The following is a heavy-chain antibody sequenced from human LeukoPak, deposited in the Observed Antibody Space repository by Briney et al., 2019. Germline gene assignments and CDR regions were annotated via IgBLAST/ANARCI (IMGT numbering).Heavy chain of an antibody. CDR2: TYYRSKWYN. J-gene: IGHJ4*02. Sequence: SQTLSLTCAISGDSVSRNSAAWNWIRQSQSRGLEWLGRTYYRSKWYNDYAVSVKGRITINPDTSNNQFSLQLNSVTPEDTAVYYCARGGCSGGTCNFDYWGQGTLVTVSS. CDR3: ARGGCSGGTCNFDY. V-gene: IGHV6-1*01. D-gene: IGHD2-15*01. CDR1: GDSVSRNSAA.